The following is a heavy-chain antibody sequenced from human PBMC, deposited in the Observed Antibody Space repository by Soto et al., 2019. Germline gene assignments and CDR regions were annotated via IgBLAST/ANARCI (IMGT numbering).Heavy chain of an antibody. V-gene: IGHV1-2*02. Sequence: QVQLVQSGAEVKKPGASVKVSCKASGYTFTDYHIHWVRQAPGQGLEFMGWINANNGGAGSAQQFQGRVTVTRDTSITTVYMELSNLRSDDTAVYYCAREGGSETLQPSYNWFDTWGQGTPVTVSS. CDR3: AREGGSETLQPSYNWFDT. J-gene: IGHJ5*02. D-gene: IGHD6-25*01. CDR2: INANNGGA. CDR1: GYTFTDYH.